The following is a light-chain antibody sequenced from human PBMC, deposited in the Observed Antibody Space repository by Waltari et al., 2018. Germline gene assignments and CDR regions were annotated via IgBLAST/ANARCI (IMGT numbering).Light chain of an antibody. Sequence: EIVFTPSPSTLSVSPGERAPLPCRARQVVSSYLAWYQQKPGLAPRLLIYDASSRATGIPARFSGSGSGTDFTLTISRLEPEDFAVYFCQQYAGSPWTFGQGTKVEIK. J-gene: IGKJ1*01. CDR3: QQYAGSPWT. CDR1: QVVSSY. V-gene: IGKV3D-20*01. CDR2: DAS.